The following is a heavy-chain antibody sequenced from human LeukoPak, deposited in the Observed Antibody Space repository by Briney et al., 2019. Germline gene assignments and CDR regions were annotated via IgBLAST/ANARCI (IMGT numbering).Heavy chain of an antibody. J-gene: IGHJ6*03. CDR2: VTHNGGT. D-gene: IGHD3-22*01. Sequence: PSETLSLTCAVYGGSFSGFYWSWIRQPPGQGLEWIGDVTHNGGTYYNWSLKSRVTISVDTSKNQFSLKLSSVTAADTAVYYCTRGSIAYYYMDVWGKGTTVTISS. CDR3: TRGSIAYYYMDV. CDR1: GGSFSGFY. V-gene: IGHV4-34*01.